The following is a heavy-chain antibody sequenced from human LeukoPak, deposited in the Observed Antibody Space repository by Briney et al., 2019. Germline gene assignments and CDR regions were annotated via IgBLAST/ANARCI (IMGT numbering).Heavy chain of an antibody. V-gene: IGHV4-39*07. CDR1: GGSISSSSYY. Sequence: SETLSLTCTVSGGSISSSSYYWGWIRQPPGKGLEWIGSIYYSGSTYYNPSLRRRVTISVDTSNNQFSLKLSSVTAADTAVYYCARQGIFFGSGPFDSWGQGTLVTVSS. J-gene: IGHJ4*02. D-gene: IGHD3-10*01. CDR2: IYYSGST. CDR3: ARQGIFFGSGPFDS.